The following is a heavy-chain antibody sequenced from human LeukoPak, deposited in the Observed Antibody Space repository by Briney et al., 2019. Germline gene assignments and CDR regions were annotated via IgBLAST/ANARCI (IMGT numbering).Heavy chain of an antibody. J-gene: IGHJ4*02. Sequence: SSETPSLTCTVSGGSFSGYYWSWIRQPPGKGLEWIGYIYYSGNTNYYPSLKSRVTISIDTSNNQFSLRMNSVTAADTAVYYCARLPSGNTYGIIDYWGQGTLVTVSS. V-gene: IGHV4-59*08. D-gene: IGHD5-18*01. CDR3: ARLPSGNTYGIIDY. CDR1: GGSFSGYY. CDR2: IYYSGNT.